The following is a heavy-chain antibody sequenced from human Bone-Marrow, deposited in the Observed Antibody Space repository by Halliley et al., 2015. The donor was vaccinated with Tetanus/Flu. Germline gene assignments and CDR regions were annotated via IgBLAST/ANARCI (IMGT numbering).Heavy chain of an antibody. CDR3: ARVTRFPDAFDI. CDR1: GGSFNSDY. CDR2: INHGGRS. Sequence: TLSLTCVVSGGSFNSDYWSWIRQSPGKGLEWIGEINHGGRSNYNPSLKSRVTISIDTSKNAFSLGLNSVTAADTAVYYCARVTRFPDAFDIWGQGTMVAVS. V-gene: IGHV4-34*01. J-gene: IGHJ3*02. D-gene: IGHD4-17*01.